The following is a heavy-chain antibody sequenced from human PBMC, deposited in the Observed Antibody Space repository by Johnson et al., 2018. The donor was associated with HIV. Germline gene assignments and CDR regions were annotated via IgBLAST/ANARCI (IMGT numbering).Heavy chain of an antibody. V-gene: IGHV3-30-3*01. CDR1: GFTFSSYA. Sequence: QVQLVESGGGVVQPGRSLRLSCAASGFTFSSYAMHWVRQAPGKGLEWVAVISYDGGNKYYADSVKGRFTISRDNSENTLYLQMNSLRAEDTAIYYCASDNMHAFDIWGQGTMVTVSS. D-gene: IGHD2-2*01. CDR2: ISYDGGNK. J-gene: IGHJ3*02. CDR3: ASDNMHAFDI.